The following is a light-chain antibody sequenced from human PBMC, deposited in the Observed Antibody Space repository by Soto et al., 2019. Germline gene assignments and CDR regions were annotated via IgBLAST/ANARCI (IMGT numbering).Light chain of an antibody. CDR1: QDISNY. Sequence: SRITQSPCSLSEGVGDRVTITCQASQDISNYLTWYQQKPGKAPKLLIYDASTLATGVPPRFSGSGSGTDFTLTISSLQPEDIAIYYCQQYDNWPLTFGQGTRMEIK. CDR3: QQYDNWPLT. V-gene: IGKV1-33*01. J-gene: IGKJ5*01. CDR2: DAS.